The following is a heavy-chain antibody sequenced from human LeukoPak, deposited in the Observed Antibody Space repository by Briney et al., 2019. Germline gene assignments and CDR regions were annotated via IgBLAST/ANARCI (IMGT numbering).Heavy chain of an antibody. Sequence: GVSLRLCCTAAGSSFSTCDMRCVRQATKKGLEWVSIIGITGHPYYPGSVKGRFTISRANAKNPLYLQMNSLRADDTAVYYCGRGGLDLWGRGTLVTVP. V-gene: IGHV3-13*05. CDR3: GRGGLDL. CDR2: IGITGHP. J-gene: IGHJ2*01. CDR1: GSSFSTCD.